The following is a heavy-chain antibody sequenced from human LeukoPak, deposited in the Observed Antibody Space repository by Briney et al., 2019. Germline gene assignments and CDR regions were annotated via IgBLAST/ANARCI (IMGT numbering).Heavy chain of an antibody. Sequence: GGSLRLSCAASGFTFSSYGMHWVRQAPGKGLEWVAFIRYDGSNKYYADSVKGRFTISRDNSKNTLHLQMNSLRAEDTAVYYCARELWRYSYGGIDYWGQGTLVTVSS. CDR3: ARELWRYSYGGIDY. J-gene: IGHJ4*02. CDR2: IRYDGSNK. CDR1: GFTFSSYG. V-gene: IGHV3-30*02. D-gene: IGHD5-18*01.